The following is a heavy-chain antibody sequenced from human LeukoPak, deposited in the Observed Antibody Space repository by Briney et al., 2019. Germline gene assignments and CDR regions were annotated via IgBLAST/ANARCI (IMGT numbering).Heavy chain of an antibody. D-gene: IGHD3-3*02. J-gene: IGHJ6*02. CDR2: VNSDESIT. V-gene: IGHV3-74*01. Sequence: GGSLRLSCAASGFTFSSYWVHWVRQAPGKGLVWVLRVNSDESITTYADSVNGRFTISRDNAKNTLYLQMKSLRAENTAVYYCARGHLPTPRSAMDVWGQGTTVTVSS. CDR3: ARGHLPTPRSAMDV. CDR1: GFTFSSYW.